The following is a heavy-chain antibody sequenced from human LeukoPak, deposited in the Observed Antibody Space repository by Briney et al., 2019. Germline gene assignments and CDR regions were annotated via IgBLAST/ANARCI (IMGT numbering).Heavy chain of an antibody. CDR1: GFTFSSYW. CDR2: IKQDGREK. J-gene: IGHJ4*02. V-gene: IGHV3-7*01. D-gene: IGHD3-10*01. CDR3: ARDGHYYGSGSYYTQ. Sequence: GGSLRLSCAASGFTFSSYWMSWVRQAPGKGLEWVANIKQDGREKYYVDSVKGRFTISRDNAKNSLYLQMNSLRAEDTAVYYCARDGHYYGSGSYYTQWGQGTLVTVSS.